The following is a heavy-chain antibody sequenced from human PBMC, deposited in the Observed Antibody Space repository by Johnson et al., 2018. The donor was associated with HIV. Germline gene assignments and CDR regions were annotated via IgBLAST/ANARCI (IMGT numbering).Heavy chain of an antibody. CDR3: AREGGDCSSTSCYQDAFDI. CDR2: LSYDGSDE. Sequence: VQLVESGGGVVQPGTSLRLSCAASGFSFSSYAMHWVRQAPGKGLEWVAVLSYDGSDEYYADSVKGRFTISRDNSKNTLYLQMNSLRAEDTAVYYCAREGGDCSSTSCYQDAFDIWGQGTMVTVSS. J-gene: IGHJ3*02. D-gene: IGHD2-2*01. CDR1: GFSFSSYA. V-gene: IGHV3-30*04.